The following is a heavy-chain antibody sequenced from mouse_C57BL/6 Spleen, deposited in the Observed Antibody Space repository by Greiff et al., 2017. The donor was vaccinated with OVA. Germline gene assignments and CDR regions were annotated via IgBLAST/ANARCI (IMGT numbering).Heavy chain of an antibody. D-gene: IGHD1-1*01. CDR2: IDPSDSDT. Sequence: VQLQQPGAELVRPGSSVKLSCKASGYTFTSYWMHWVKQRPIQGLEWIGNIDPSDSDTHYNQKFKDKATLTVDKSSSTAYMQLSSLTSEDSAVYYCARGDYGSPADWGQGTTLTGSS. CDR1: GYTFTSYW. CDR3: ARGDYGSPAD. J-gene: IGHJ2*01. V-gene: IGHV1-52*01.